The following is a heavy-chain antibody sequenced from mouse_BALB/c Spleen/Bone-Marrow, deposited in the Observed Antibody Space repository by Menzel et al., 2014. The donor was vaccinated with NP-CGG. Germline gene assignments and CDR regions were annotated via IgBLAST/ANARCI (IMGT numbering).Heavy chain of an antibody. J-gene: IGHJ2*01. CDR1: GYSITSGYS. Sequence: EVQLQQSGPDLVKPSQSLSLTCTVTGYSITSGYSCHWIRQFPGNKLEWMGYIHYSGSTNYNPSLRSRISITRDTSKNQFFLQLNSVTTEDTATYYCARGGYYGSSYFDYWGQGTTLTVSS. CDR2: IHYSGST. CDR3: ARGGYYGSSYFDY. D-gene: IGHD1-1*01. V-gene: IGHV3-1*02.